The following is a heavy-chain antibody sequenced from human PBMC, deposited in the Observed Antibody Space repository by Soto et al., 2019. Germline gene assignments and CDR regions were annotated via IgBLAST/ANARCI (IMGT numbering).Heavy chain of an antibody. Sequence: PSETLSLTCTVSGGSISSYYVSWIRQSAGKGLEWIGRIDTSGTTNYNPSLKSRVTMSVDASKNHFSLNLGSVTAADTAVYYCARGPRGYVYYHGMDVWGQGTTVTVSS. J-gene: IGHJ6*02. D-gene: IGHD3-10*01. V-gene: IGHV4-4*07. CDR1: GGSISSYY. CDR3: ARGPRGYVYYHGMDV. CDR2: IDTSGTT.